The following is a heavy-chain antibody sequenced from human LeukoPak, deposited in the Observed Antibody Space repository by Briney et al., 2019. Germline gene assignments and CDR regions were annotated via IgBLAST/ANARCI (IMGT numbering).Heavy chain of an antibody. J-gene: IGHJ4*02. Sequence: ASVKVSCKASGYTFTSYYMHWVRQAPGQGLEWMGIINPSGGSTSYAQKFQGRVTMTRDTSKNQFSLKLSSVTAADTAVYYCARLRSSSWSVGAYYFSYWGQRTLVNVSS. CDR1: GYTFTSYY. CDR3: ARLRSSSWSVGAYYFSY. D-gene: IGHD6-13*01. V-gene: IGHV1-46*01. CDR2: INPSGGST.